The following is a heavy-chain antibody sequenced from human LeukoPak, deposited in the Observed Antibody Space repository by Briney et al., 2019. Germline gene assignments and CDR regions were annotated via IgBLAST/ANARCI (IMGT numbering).Heavy chain of an antibody. CDR3: AKDIYGDYYYGMDV. Sequence: GGSLRLSCAASGFTFSSYAMSWVRQAPGKGLEWVSGVSWNSGSIGYADSVKGRFTISRDNAKNSLYLQMNSLRAEDTALYYCAKDIYGDYYYGMDVWGQGTTVTVSS. CDR2: VSWNSGSI. V-gene: IGHV3-9*01. J-gene: IGHJ6*02. D-gene: IGHD4-17*01. CDR1: GFTFSSYA.